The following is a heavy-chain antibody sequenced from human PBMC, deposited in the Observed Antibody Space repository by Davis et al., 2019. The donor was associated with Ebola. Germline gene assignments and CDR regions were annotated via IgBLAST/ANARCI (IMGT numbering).Heavy chain of an antibody. CDR3: AKDVLLWFGGWFDP. CDR1: GFIFNNYA. V-gene: IGHV3-23*01. D-gene: IGHD3-10*01. Sequence: GESLKISCAASGFIFNNYAMSWVRQAPGKGLEGVSGISGTGVSTYYSDSVKGRFTISRDNSKNTLYLQMNSLRAEDTAVYYCAKDVLLWFGGWFDPWGQGTLVTVSS. CDR2: ISGTGVST. J-gene: IGHJ5*02.